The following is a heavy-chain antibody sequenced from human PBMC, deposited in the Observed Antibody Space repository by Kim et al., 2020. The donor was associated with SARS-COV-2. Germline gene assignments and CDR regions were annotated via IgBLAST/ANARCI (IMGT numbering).Heavy chain of an antibody. Sequence: GGSLRLSCSASGFTFSSYAMHWVRQAPGKGLEYVSGISSNGETTYYADSVKGRFTISRDNSKNTLYLQMSSLRAEDTAVYYCVKGRFKLLLLPEMRYWGQGTLVTVSS. V-gene: IGHV3-64D*06. CDR3: VKGRFKLLLLPEMRY. J-gene: IGHJ4*02. CDR1: GFTFSSYA. D-gene: IGHD1-20*01. CDR2: ISSNGETT.